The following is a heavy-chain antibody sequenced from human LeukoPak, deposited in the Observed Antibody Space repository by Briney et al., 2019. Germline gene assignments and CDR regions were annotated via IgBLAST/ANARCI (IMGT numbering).Heavy chain of an antibody. D-gene: IGHD6-19*01. CDR2: MYIGGRT. Sequence: SETLSLTCTVTGTSIRSGSYYWNWIRQAAGKGLGWIGRMYIGGRTTYNPSLKSRVTIETTENQFSLRLRSVTAADTAVYYCAREGIAVADTYYYYYMDVWGKGTWVTVSS. J-gene: IGHJ6*03. CDR3: AREGIAVADTYYYYYMDV. CDR1: GTSIRSGSYY. V-gene: IGHV4-61*02.